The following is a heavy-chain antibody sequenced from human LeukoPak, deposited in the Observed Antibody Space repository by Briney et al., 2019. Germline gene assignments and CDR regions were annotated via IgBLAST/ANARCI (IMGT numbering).Heavy chain of an antibody. J-gene: IGHJ5*02. CDR2: ISSSGSTI. V-gene: IGHV3-11*01. D-gene: IGHD6-13*01. CDR1: GFTFSDYY. CDR3: ARDGSYSSSWYPWFDP. Sequence: PGGSLRLSCSASGFTFSDYYMSWIRRAPGKGLEWVSYISSSGSTIYYADSVKGRFTISRDNAKNSLYLQMNSLRAEDTAVYYCARDGSYSSSWYPWFDPWGQGTLVTVSS.